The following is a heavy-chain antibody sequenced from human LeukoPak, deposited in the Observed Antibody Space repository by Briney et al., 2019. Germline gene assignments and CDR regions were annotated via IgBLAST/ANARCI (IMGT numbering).Heavy chain of an antibody. Sequence: QPGGSLRLSCAASGFTFSRYWMHWVRQAPGKGLMWVSRISPDGSTTLYADSVKGRFTISRDNAKNTLYLQMNSLGAEDTAVYYCARVDGAMGSLDYWGQGMLVTVSS. J-gene: IGHJ4*02. CDR1: GFTFSRYW. D-gene: IGHD5-18*01. CDR2: ISPDGSTT. CDR3: ARVDGAMGSLDY. V-gene: IGHV3-74*03.